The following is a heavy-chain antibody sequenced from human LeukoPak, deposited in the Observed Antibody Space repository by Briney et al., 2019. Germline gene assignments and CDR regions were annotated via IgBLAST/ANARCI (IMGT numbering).Heavy chain of an antibody. CDR2: SYSGGST. D-gene: IGHD6-13*01. V-gene: IGHV3-53*01. Sequence: GGSLRLSCAASGFTVSSSYMSWVRQAPGKGLEWVSFSYSGGSTSYADSVRGRFPISRDNSKNTLYLQMNSVRAEDPAVYYCAKDPTGRYSSSWSLYYFDYWGQGTLVTVSS. CDR1: GFTVSSSY. J-gene: IGHJ4*02. CDR3: AKDPTGRYSSSWSLYYFDY.